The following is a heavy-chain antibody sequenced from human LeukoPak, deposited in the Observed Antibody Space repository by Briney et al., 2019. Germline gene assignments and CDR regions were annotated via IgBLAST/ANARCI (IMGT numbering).Heavy chain of an antibody. D-gene: IGHD3-9*01. Sequence: GRSLRLSCAASGFTFDDYAMHWVRQAPGKGLEWVSVIYSGGSTYYADSVKGRFTISRDNSKNTLYLQMNSLRAEDTAVYYCARHVLRYFDWFFDYWGQGTLVTVSS. J-gene: IGHJ4*02. CDR1: GFTFDDYA. CDR2: IYSGGST. V-gene: IGHV3-66*04. CDR3: ARHVLRYFDWFFDY.